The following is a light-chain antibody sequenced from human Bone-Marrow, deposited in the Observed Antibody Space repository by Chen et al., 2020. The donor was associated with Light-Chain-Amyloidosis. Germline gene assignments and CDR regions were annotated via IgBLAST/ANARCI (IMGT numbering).Light chain of an antibody. CDR3: PQTYGLPMT. V-gene: IGKV1-39*01. CDR2: ASS. Sequence: DIQMTQSPSSLPASVGDRVTITCRATQSVGRLLNWYQKKPGRGPTLLIYASSSLHSGVPSRFSGSGSGTEFTLSISSLQPEEFGIYYCPQTYGLPMTYGPGSTVEI. J-gene: IGKJ3*01. CDR1: QSVGRL.